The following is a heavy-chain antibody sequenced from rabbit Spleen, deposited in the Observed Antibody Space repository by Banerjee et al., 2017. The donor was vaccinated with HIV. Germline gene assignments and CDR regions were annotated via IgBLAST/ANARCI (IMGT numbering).Heavy chain of an antibody. CDR1: GVSFSSNYY. V-gene: IGHV1S40*01. CDR2: INAVTGKA. J-gene: IGHJ6*01. Sequence: QSLEESGGDLVKPGASLTLTCTASGVSFSSNYYMCWVRQAPGKGLEWIACINAVTGKAVYASWAKGRFTISKTSSTTVTLQMTSLTAADTATYFCARDTGSSFSSYGMDLWGPGTLVTVS. D-gene: IGHD8-1*01. CDR3: ARDTGSSFSSYGMDL.